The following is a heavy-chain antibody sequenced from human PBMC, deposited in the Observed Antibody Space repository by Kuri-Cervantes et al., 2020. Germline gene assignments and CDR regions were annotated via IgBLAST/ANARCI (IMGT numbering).Heavy chain of an antibody. CDR2: ISYDGSNK. Sequence: GESLKISCVASGFTFNTYAMSWVRQAPGKGLEWVAVISYDGSNKYYADSVKGRFTISRDNSKNTLYLQMNSLRAEDTALYYCAKGFDYWGQGTLVTVSS. J-gene: IGHJ4*02. CDR1: GFTFNTYA. CDR3: AKGFDY. V-gene: IGHV3-30-3*01.